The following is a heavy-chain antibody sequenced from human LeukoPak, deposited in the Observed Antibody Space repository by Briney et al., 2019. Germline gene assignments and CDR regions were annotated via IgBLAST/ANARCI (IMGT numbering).Heavy chain of an antibody. CDR2: IMPIFGTA. J-gene: IGHJ3*02. D-gene: IGHD1-26*01. Sequence: SVKVSCXASGGTFSSYAISWVRRAPGQGLERMGGIMPIFGTANYAQKFQGRVTITADESTSTAYMELSSLGSEDTAVYYCARSLKEAVGATTVYFDAFDIWGQGTMVTVSS. CDR3: ARSLKEAVGATTVYFDAFDI. CDR1: GGTFSSYA. V-gene: IGHV1-69*13.